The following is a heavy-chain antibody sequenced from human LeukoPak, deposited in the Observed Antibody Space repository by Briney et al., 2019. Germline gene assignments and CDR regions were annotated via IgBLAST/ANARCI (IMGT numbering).Heavy chain of an antibody. CDR3: TTDNGTTVVPALDY. CDR2: IKSKTDGGTT. V-gene: IGHV3-15*01. J-gene: IGHJ4*02. Sequence: GGSLRLSYAASGVTFSSYGMSWVRQAPGMGLEWVGRIKSKTDGGTTDYAAPVKGRFTISRDDSKNTLYLQMNSLKTEDTAVYYCTTDNGTTVVPALDYWGQGTLVTVSS. CDR1: GVTFSSYG. D-gene: IGHD4-23*01.